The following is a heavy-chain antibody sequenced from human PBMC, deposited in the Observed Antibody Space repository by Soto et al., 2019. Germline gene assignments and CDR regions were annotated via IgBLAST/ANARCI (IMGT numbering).Heavy chain of an antibody. CDR3: ARAEIDHYARSSAEYFQH. D-gene: IGHD3-22*01. V-gene: IGHV4-59*01. CDR1: GGSISSYY. CDR2: INYSGST. J-gene: IGHJ1*01. Sequence: SETLSLTCTVSGGSISSYYWSWIRQPTGKGLEWVGYINYSGSTNYNPSLKSRVTISVGTTKNQFSLKLTSVAAANTGVYYCARAEIDHYARSSAEYFQHWGQGTLVTVSS.